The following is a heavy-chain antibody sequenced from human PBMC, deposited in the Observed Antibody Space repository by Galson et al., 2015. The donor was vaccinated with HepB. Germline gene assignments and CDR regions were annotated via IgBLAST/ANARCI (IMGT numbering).Heavy chain of an antibody. D-gene: IGHD3-3*01. CDR2: ISGSGGST. CDR1: GFTFSSYA. CDR3: AKATFTIFGVVIARAYYYGMDV. V-gene: IGHV3-23*01. Sequence: SLRLSCAASGFTFSSYAMSWVRQAPGKGLEWVSAISGSGGSTYYADSVKGRFTISRDNSKNTLYLQMNSLRAEDTAVYYCAKATFTIFGVVIARAYYYGMDVWGQGTTVTVSS. J-gene: IGHJ6*02.